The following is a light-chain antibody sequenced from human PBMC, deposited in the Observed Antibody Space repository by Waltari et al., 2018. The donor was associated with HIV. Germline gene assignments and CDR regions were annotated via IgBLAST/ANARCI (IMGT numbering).Light chain of an antibody. J-gene: IGKJ3*01. V-gene: IGKV3-20*01. Sequence: EIVLTQSPGTLSLSPGDRATLSCTTSQSVGSGQLAWYQQKPGQAPRLLIHGASDRATGVPDRFSARGSGTNFTLAISGLETEDFAVYYCQQYGGSPLFTFGPGT. CDR1: QSVGSGQ. CDR3: QQYGGSPLFT. CDR2: GAS.